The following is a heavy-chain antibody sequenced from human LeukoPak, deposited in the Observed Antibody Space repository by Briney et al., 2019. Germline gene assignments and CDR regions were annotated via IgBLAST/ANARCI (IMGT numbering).Heavy chain of an antibody. CDR1: GGTFSSYT. Sequence: SVKVSCKASGGTFSSYTISWVRQAPGQGLEWMGRIIPILGIANYAQKFQGRVTITADKSTSTAYMELSSLRSEDTAAYYCARDPIVVVAATHYYYYYGMDVWGQGTTVTVSS. CDR2: IIPILGIA. CDR3: ARDPIVVVAATHYYYYYGMDV. V-gene: IGHV1-69*04. D-gene: IGHD2-15*01. J-gene: IGHJ6*02.